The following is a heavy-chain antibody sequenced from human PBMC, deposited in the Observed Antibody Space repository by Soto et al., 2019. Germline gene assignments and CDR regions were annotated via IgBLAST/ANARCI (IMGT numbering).Heavy chain of an antibody. V-gene: IGHV1-3*01. J-gene: IGHJ5*02. Sequence: QVQLVQSGGEVKKPGASVKVSCKASGYIFSKYAIHWVRQVPGHKLEWMGWLNVGTGNTKYSQKFQGRVTITRDTSATTAYMELHSLTSEDTAVYYCARESRDFFLWFDPGGQGTLVTVSS. CDR1: GYIFSKYA. CDR2: LNVGTGNT. CDR3: ARESRDFFLWFDP.